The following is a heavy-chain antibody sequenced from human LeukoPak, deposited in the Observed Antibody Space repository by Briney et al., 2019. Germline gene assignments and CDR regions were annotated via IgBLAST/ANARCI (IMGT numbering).Heavy chain of an antibody. D-gene: IGHD2-15*01. CDR3: ARGSSCSYYYYMDV. CDR2: HDRYDDK. Sequence: SGPTLANPTQTLTLTCTFSGFSLSTRGMCVSWIRQPPGKALEWLASHDRYDDKYYRTSLKTRLTNSKDTSKNQVVLTMTNMNPVDTATYYCARGSSCSYYYYMDVGGKGTTVTVP. V-gene: IGHV2-70*11. CDR1: GFSLSTRGMC. J-gene: IGHJ6*03.